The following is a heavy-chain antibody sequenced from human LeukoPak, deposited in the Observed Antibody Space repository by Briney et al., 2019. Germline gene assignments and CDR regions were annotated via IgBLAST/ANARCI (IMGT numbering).Heavy chain of an antibody. D-gene: IGHD3-10*01. J-gene: IGHJ6*03. CDR1: GGSMNSYY. Sequence: SETLSLTCTVSGGSMNSYYWSWIRQPPGKGLEWIGYMYYSGSTNYNPSLKSRATISVDTSKNQFSLRLRSVTAADTAVYYCARMLQGFGELFPYYYYYYMDVWGKGTTVTISS. CDR3: ARMLQGFGELFPYYYYYYMDV. V-gene: IGHV4-59*01. CDR2: MYYSGST.